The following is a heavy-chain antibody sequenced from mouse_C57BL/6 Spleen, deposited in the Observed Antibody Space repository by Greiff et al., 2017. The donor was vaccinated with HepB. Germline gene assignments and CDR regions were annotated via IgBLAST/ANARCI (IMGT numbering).Heavy chain of an antibody. CDR2: IHPSDSDT. Sequence: QVQLKQPGAELVKPGASVKVSCKASGYTFTSYWMHWVKQRPGQGLEWIGRIHPSDSDTNYNQKFKGKATLTVDKSSSTAYMQLSSLTSEDSAFYYCAMSYDEAGRYAMDYWGQGTSVTVSS. V-gene: IGHV1-74*01. CDR3: AMSYDEAGRYAMDY. D-gene: IGHD1-1*01. CDR1: GYTFTSYW. J-gene: IGHJ4*01.